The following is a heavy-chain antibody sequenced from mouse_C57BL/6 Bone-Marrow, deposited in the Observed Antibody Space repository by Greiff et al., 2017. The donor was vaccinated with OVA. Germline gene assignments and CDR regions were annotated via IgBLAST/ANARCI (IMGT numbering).Heavy chain of an antibody. Sequence: SGPELVKPGASVKISCKASGYSFTDYNMNWVKQSNGKSLEWIGVINPKYGTTSYNQKFKGKATLTVDQSSSTAYMQLNSLTSEDSAVYSYAFYFGSSYRYIDVWDTGNTVTVSS. D-gene: IGHD1-1*01. V-gene: IGHV1-39*01. CDR2: INPKYGTT. CDR3: AFYFGSSYRYIDV. CDR1: GYSFTDYN. J-gene: IGHJ1*03.